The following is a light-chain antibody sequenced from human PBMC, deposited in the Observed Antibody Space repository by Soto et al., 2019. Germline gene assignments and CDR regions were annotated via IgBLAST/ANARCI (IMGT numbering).Light chain of an antibody. V-gene: IGLV1-40*01. Sequence: QSVLTQPPSVSGAPRQRVPTSCTGSSSNIGAGYDVHWYQQLPGTAPKLLIYGNSNRPSGVPDRFSGSKSGTSASLAITGLQAEDEADYYCQSYDSSLSGYVFGTGTKVTVL. J-gene: IGLJ1*01. CDR1: SSNIGAGYD. CDR2: GNS. CDR3: QSYDSSLSGYV.